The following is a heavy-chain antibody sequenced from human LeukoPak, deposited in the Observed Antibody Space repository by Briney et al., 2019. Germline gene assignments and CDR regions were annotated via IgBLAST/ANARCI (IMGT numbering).Heavy chain of an antibody. D-gene: IGHD2-21*01. CDR3: ADTNTQDCFDP. CDR2: IYHDGNT. J-gene: IGHJ5*02. Sequence: SETLSLTCSVFGGSISSSSYYWRWIRQSPGKGLEWIASIYHDGNTFYNPSLKSRVAISVDTAKSQVSLRLRSVTAAATAVYYCADTNTQDCFDPWGQGTLVTVSP. V-gene: IGHV4-39*07. CDR1: GGSISSSSYY.